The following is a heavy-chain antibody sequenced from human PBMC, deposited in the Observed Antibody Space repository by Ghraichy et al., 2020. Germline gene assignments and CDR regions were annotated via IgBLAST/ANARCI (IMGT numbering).Heavy chain of an antibody. V-gene: IGHV3-49*03. Sequence: GESLNISCTASGFTFGDYALSWFRQAPGKGLEWVGFIRSKAYGGTTEYAASVKGRFTISRDDSKSTAYLQMSSLETEDTAVYYCTRDTEYSSTYYVFDYWGQGTLVTVSS. CDR3: TRDTEYSSTYYVFDY. CDR2: IRSKAYGGTT. CDR1: GFTFGDYA. D-gene: IGHD6-19*01. J-gene: IGHJ4*02.